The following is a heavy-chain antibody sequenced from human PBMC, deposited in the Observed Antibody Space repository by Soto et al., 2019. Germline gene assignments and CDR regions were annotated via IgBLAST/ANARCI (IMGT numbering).Heavy chain of an antibody. V-gene: IGHV3-15*07. Sequence: PGGSLRLSCAASGFTFSNAWMNWVRQAPGKGLEWVGRIKSKTDGGTTDYAAPVKGRFTISRDDSKNTLYLQMNSLKTEDTAVYYCTTVRGGSYKPYFFDYWGQGTLVTVSS. CDR1: GFTFSNAW. CDR2: IKSKTDGGTT. J-gene: IGHJ4*02. CDR3: TTVRGGSYKPYFFDY. D-gene: IGHD2-15*01.